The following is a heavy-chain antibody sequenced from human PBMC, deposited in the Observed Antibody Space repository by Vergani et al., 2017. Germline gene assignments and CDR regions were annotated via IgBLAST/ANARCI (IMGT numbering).Heavy chain of an antibody. D-gene: IGHD2-2*01. J-gene: IGHJ3*01. V-gene: IGHV1-69*12. CDR2: IIPVFATP. CDR1: GGDFRSSA. CDR3: ASPAETSTSYQAFGCHFNV. Sequence: QVHLVQSGAEVKKPGSSVKVSCSLSGGDFRSSAFAWVRQAPGHGLQWVGGIIPVFATPHYARQFQDRVTITADDSTSTVYMEMRSLVSTDTAVYFCASPAETSTSYQAFGCHFNVWGQGTRVTVSS.